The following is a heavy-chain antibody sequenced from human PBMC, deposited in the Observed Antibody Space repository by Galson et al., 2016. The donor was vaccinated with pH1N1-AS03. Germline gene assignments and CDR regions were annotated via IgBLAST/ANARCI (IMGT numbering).Heavy chain of an antibody. J-gene: IGHJ6*02. Sequence: SETLSLTCTVSGDSLDTFSWTWIRQPPGKGLEWIGFTFYGGSTHYNPSLKSRLTISVDTSKHLFSLQLKSVTAADTAVYYCASRSSVLYAYGSDVWGQGTTVIVSS. V-gene: IGHV4-59*01. CDR3: ASRSSVLYAYGSDV. CDR1: GDSLDTFS. D-gene: IGHD3-10*01. CDR2: TFYGGST.